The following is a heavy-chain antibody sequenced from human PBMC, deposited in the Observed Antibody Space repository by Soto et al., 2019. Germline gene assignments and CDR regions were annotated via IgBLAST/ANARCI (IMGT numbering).Heavy chain of an antibody. CDR3: VLRSMAVVPEY. D-gene: IGHD3-22*01. J-gene: IGHJ4*02. CDR2: LYYGRSA. CDR1: GGSFSPNY. V-gene: IGHV4-59*01. Sequence: PSETLSLTCTVSGGSFSPNYWAWIRQPPEKGLESIGYLYYGRSANYNPSLKSRVTLSVDTSTNQCSLTLSSMTTADTAVYYCVLRSMAVVPEYWGQGTLVTVSS.